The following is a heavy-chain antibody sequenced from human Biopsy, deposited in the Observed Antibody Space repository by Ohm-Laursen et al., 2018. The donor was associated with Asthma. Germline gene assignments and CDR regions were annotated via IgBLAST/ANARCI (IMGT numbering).Heavy chain of an antibody. CDR3: ARAVDYSHYYGIDV. CDR1: GYTFNSAG. J-gene: IGHJ6*02. CDR2: IGVYNGNT. V-gene: IGHV1-18*01. Sequence: ASVKVSCKTSGYTFNSAGITWVRQAPGQGLEWMGWIGVYNGNTKVAQKLQDRATMITDTSTSTAYMELRSLRSDDTAAYFCARAVDYSHYYGIDVWGQGTTVTVS. D-gene: IGHD3-10*01.